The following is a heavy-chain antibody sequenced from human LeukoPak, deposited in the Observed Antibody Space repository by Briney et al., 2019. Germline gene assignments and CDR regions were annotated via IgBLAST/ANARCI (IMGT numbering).Heavy chain of an antibody. CDR2: ISYDGSNK. Sequence: PGGSLRLSCAASGFTFSSYAMHWVRQAPGKGLEWVAVISYDGSNKYYADSVKGRFTISRDNSKNTLCLQMNSLRAEDTAVYYCARVFVAKTGGEGLDYWGQGTLVTVSS. V-gene: IGHV3-30-3*01. J-gene: IGHJ4*02. CDR3: ARVFVAKTGGEGLDY. CDR1: GFTFSSYA. D-gene: IGHD1-14*01.